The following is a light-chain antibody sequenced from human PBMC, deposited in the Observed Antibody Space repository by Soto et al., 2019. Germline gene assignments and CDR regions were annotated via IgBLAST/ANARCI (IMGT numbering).Light chain of an antibody. Sequence: EIVLTQSPATLSLSPGERATLSCRASQSVGSYLAWYRQRPGQAPRLLIYDTNKRATGVPDRFSGGGFGTDFTLTISSLEPEDCALYYCQQRSNWPLTFGGGTRVDIK. CDR2: DTN. CDR3: QQRSNWPLT. V-gene: IGKV3-11*01. J-gene: IGKJ4*01. CDR1: QSVGSY.